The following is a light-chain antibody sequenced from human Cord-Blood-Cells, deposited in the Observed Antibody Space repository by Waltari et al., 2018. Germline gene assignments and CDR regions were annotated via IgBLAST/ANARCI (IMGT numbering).Light chain of an antibody. J-gene: IGKJ4*01. V-gene: IGKV1-39*01. Sequence: DIQMTQSPSSLSASVGDRVTITCRASQSISSYLNWYQQKPGKDPKLLIYAASSLQSGVPSRCSGSGSWIDCTLTIRSLQTVYFATYYCQQSYSTPLTFGGGTKVEIK. CDR2: AAS. CDR3: QQSYSTPLT. CDR1: QSISSY.